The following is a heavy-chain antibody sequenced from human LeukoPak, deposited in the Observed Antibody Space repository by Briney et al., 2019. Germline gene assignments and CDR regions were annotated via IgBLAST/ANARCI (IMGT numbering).Heavy chain of an antibody. CDR2: ITISSSYI. Sequence: GGSLRLSCAASGFTFSSYSMNWVRQAPGKGLEWVSSITISSSYIYYADSVKGRFTISRDNAKNSLYLQMNSLRAEDTAVYYCAREGSSSWYNWFDPWGQGTLVTVSS. CDR1: GFTFSSYS. CDR3: AREGSSSWYNWFDP. D-gene: IGHD6-13*01. J-gene: IGHJ5*02. V-gene: IGHV3-21*01.